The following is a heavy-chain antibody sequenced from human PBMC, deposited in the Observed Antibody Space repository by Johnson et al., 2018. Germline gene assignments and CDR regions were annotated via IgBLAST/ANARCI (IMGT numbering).Heavy chain of an antibody. J-gene: IGHJ6*02. CDR2: ISGSGGST. V-gene: IGHV3-23*04. CDR3: AKSIAVDTAMVGGYYYGMDV. Sequence: VQLVESGGGLVQPGGSLRLSCAASGFTFSSYAMSWVRQAPGKGLEWVSAISGSGGSTYYADSVKGRFTISRENSKNTLYLQMNSLRAEDTAVYYCAKSIAVDTAMVGGYYYGMDVWGQGTTVTVSS. D-gene: IGHD5-18*01. CDR1: GFTFSSYA.